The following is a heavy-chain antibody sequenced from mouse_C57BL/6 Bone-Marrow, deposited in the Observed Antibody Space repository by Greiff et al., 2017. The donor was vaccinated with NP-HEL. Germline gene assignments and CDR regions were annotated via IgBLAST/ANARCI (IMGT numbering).Heavy chain of an antibody. CDR2: IRLKSDNYAT. Sequence: EVKLVESGGGLVQPGGSMKLSCVASGFTFSNYWMNWVRQSPEKGLEWVAQIRLKSDNYATHYAESVKGRFTISRDDSKSSVYLQMNNLRAEDTGIYYCTGPHGSSHFDYWGQGTTLTVSS. CDR3: TGPHGSSHFDY. V-gene: IGHV6-3*01. CDR1: GFTFSNYW. J-gene: IGHJ2*01. D-gene: IGHD1-1*01.